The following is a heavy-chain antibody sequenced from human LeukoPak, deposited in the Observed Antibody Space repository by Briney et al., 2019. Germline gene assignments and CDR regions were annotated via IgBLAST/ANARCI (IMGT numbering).Heavy chain of an antibody. J-gene: IGHJ6*02. CDR2: IRYDGSNK. D-gene: IGHD5-18*01. CDR3: AKSMVSLYGMDV. CDR1: GFTYSSYG. V-gene: IGHV3-30*02. Sequence: GGSLRLSCAASGFTYSSYGMHWVRQAPGKGLEWVAFIRYDGSNKYYADSVKGRFTISRDNSKNTLYLQMNSLRAEDTAVYYCAKSMVSLYGMDVWGQGTTVTVSS.